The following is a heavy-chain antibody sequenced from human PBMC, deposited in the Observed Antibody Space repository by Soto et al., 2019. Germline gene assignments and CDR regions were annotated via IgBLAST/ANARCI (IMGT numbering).Heavy chain of an antibody. CDR1: GGSITTVGRY. CDR3: AQALVFTAGDGFDI. Sequence: QVRLQEWGPGLVKPSQTLSLKCSVAGGSITTVGRYWSWIRQLPGQVLEWMVEVYYSGNTYYNASIKSRVTISVEAAKNQSALKLSSVTAADTAVYYCAQALVFTAGDGFDIGGQGRLVTVSS. V-gene: IGHV4-31*02. CDR2: VYYSGNT. D-gene: IGHD6-6*01. J-gene: IGHJ3*02.